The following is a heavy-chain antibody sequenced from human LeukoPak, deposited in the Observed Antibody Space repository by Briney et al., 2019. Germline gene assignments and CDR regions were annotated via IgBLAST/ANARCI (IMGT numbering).Heavy chain of an antibody. CDR3: AKGSIDWYYFDY. Sequence: GGSLRLSWAASGFSFSTYDMHWVRQAPGKGLEWVAVISSDGSHKYWADSVKGRFTISRDNSKNTVYLQMNSLRAEDTAVYYCAKGSIDWYYFDYWGQGTLVTVSS. CDR2: ISSDGSHK. D-gene: IGHD3-9*01. CDR1: GFSFSTYD. V-gene: IGHV3-30*18. J-gene: IGHJ4*02.